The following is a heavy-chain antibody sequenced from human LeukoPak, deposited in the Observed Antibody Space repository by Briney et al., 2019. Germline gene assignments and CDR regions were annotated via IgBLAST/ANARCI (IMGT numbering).Heavy chain of an antibody. CDR2: ISYDGSNK. CDR1: GFTFSSYA. J-gene: IGHJ4*02. V-gene: IGHV3-30-3*01. Sequence: PGGSLRLSCAASGFTFSSYAMHWVRQAPGKGLEWVAVISYDGSNKYYADSVKGRFTISRDNSKNTLYLQMNSLRAEDTAVYYCAKEGSHWGQGTLVTVSS. CDR3: AKEGSH.